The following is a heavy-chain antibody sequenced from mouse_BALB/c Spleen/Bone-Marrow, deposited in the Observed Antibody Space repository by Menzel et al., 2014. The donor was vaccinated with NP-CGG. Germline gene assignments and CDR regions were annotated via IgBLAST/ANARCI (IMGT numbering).Heavy chain of an antibody. V-gene: IGHV5-17*02. Sequence: DVQLQESGGGLVQPGGSRKLSCAASGFTFSSFGMHWVRQAPEKGLEWVAYTSSGSSTIYYADTVKGRFTISRDNPKNTLFLEMTSLRSEDTAKYYCARRYRYDYFDYWGQGTTLTVSS. CDR2: TSSGSSTI. J-gene: IGHJ2*01. D-gene: IGHD2-14*01. CDR1: GFTFSSFG. CDR3: ARRYRYDYFDY.